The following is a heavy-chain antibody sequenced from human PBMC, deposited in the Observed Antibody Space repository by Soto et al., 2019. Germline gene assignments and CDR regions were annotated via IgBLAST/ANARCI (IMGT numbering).Heavy chain of an antibody. J-gene: IGHJ4*02. CDR3: ARGLDQPPVGLYFDT. Sequence: ASVEVSCKTSGGTFNSYLIDWVRQAPGQGLEWMGGIIPAFGTAKYAQKFQGRVTITADKSTTTAYMELRTLTSEDTAVYYCARGLDQPPVGLYFDTWGQGTLVTVSS. CDR1: GGTFNSYL. D-gene: IGHD2-2*01. CDR2: IIPAFGTA. V-gene: IGHV1-69*06.